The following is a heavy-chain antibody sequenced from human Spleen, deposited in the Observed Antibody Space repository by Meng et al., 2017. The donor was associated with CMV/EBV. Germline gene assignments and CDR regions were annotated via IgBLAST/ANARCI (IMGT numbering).Heavy chain of an antibody. CDR3: VKDGQGYYYYFDY. Sequence: LSLTCAASGFTFITYAMHWVRQAPGKGLEWVSGINWKSNDINYADSVKGRFTISRDNAKNSLYLEMNTLRPEDTAIYYCVKDGQGYYYYFDYWGQGTLVTVSS. CDR2: INWKSNDI. V-gene: IGHV3-9*01. J-gene: IGHJ4*02. D-gene: IGHD2-8*01. CDR1: GFTFITYA.